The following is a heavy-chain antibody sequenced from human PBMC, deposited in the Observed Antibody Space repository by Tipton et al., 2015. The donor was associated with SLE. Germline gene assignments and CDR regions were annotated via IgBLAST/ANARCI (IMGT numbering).Heavy chain of an antibody. V-gene: IGHV4-61*09. D-gene: IGHD5-12*01. CDR3: ARDRYAGYDPLYDWFDP. J-gene: IGHJ5*02. Sequence: TLSLTCTVSGDSITSGNYYWYWIRQPAGKGLEWIGHIYTSGTTNYNPSLKSRVTISIDTSKNQFSLKLSSVTAADTAVYYCARDRYAGYDPLYDWFDPWGQGTLVTVSS. CDR1: GDSITSGNYY. CDR2: IYTSGTT.